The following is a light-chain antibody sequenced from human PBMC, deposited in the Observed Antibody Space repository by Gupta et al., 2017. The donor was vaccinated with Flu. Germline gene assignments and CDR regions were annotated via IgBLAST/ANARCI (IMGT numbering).Light chain of an antibody. Sequence: ALTQSPGTLSLSPGERATLSCRASQSIGSQLAWYQQKPGQAPRLLIYDTSNRATGIPARFSGSGSGTDFTLTSSSLEPEDFAIYHCQQRRYWPITCGGGTKLEIK. CDR2: DTS. CDR1: QSIGSQ. V-gene: IGKV3-11*01. CDR3: QQRRYWPIT. J-gene: IGKJ4*01.